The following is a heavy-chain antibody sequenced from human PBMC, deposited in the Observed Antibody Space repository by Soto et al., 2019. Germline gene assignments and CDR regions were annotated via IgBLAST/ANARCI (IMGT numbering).Heavy chain of an antibody. J-gene: IGHJ5*02. D-gene: IGHD3-16*01. CDR1: GGFLSESD. CDR3: VRIRYQLPSSVLWLDP. CDR2: INHVGGT. V-gene: IGHV4-34*01. Sequence: SEPKSLTCAAYGGFLSESDGTWIRQPPGKGLEWIGEINHVGGTNYNPPLKSRVTMSVDTSQNQFSLRLVFVTAADTAMYFCVRIRYQLPSSVLWLDPWGQGTPVTVSS.